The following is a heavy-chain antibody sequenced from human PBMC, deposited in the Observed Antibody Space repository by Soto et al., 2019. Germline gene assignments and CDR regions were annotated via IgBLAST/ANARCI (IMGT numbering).Heavy chain of an antibody. Sequence: SETLSLTCTVSGGSISTGDYFWSWIRRPPGRALEWIGYIYYTGSTFYNPSLRSRVTISGDTSKNEFSLKLNSVTAADTAVYYCARGRGSSWYFDYWGQGTLVTVSS. CDR1: GGSISTGDYF. V-gene: IGHV4-30-4*01. J-gene: IGHJ4*02. CDR2: IYYTGST. CDR3: ARGRGSSWYFDY. D-gene: IGHD6-13*01.